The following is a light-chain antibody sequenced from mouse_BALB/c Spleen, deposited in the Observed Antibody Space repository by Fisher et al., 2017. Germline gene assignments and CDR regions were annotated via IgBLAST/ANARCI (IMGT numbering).Light chain of an antibody. V-gene: IGKV4-55*01. CDR2: DTS. J-gene: IGKJ5*01. Sequence: IVITQTTAIMSASLGEKVTMTCSASSSVSYMYWYQQNPGSSPRLWIYDTSNLVSGVPARFSGSRSGTSYSLTISSMEGEDAATYYCQQFTSSPLTFGAGTKLELK. CDR1: SSVSY. CDR3: QQFTSSPLT.